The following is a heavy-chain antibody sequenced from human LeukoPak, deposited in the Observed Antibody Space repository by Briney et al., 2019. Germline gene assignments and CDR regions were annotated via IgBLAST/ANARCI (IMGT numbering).Heavy chain of an antibody. V-gene: IGHV3-21*01. CDR3: ARDLSVIVETVGY. J-gene: IGHJ4*02. Sequence: GGSLRLSCAASGFTFSSFSMNWVRQAPGKGLEWVSSISSSGGSIYYADSLKGRFTISRDNAKNSLYLQMDSLRAEDTAVYYCARDLSVIVETVGYWGQGTLVTVSS. D-gene: IGHD3-22*01. CDR2: ISSSGGSI. CDR1: GFTFSSFS.